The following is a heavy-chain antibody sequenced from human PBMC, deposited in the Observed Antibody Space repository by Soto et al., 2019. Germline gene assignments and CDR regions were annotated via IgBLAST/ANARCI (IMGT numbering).Heavy chain of an antibody. V-gene: IGHV1-69*06. CDR3: ARGRLEANDFWSGIVAFEI. D-gene: IGHD3-3*01. CDR2: IIPMFGSV. J-gene: IGHJ3*02. CDR1: GDTLNSYA. Sequence: QVQLVQSGAEVKKSGSSVKVSCKASGDTLNSYAIIWVRQAPGQGLEWVGGIIPMFGSVNYAQRFQGRVTITADKSTKTAYMDLSSLKFEDTAVYYCARGRLEANDFWSGIVAFEIWGLGTMVTVSS.